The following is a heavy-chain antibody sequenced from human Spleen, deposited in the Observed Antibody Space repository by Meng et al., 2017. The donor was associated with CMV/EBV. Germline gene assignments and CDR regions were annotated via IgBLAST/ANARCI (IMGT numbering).Heavy chain of an antibody. J-gene: IGHJ6*02. CDR1: GYTFTGYY. D-gene: IGHD6-19*01. CDR3: ARGRIAVVYDVVYYHYGMDV. V-gene: IGHV1-2*02. Sequence: ASVKVSCKTSGYTFTGYYMHWVRQAPGQGLEWMGWINPNSGGTNYAQNFQGRVTMTRDTSISTAYMGLSRLRSDDTAVYYCARGRIAVVYDVVYYHYGMDVWGQGTTVTVSS. CDR2: INPNSGGT.